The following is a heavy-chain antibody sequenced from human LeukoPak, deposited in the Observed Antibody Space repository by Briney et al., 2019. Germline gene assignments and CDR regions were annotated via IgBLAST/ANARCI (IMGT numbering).Heavy chain of an antibody. V-gene: IGHV4-31*03. CDR2: IFYSGSA. Sequence: PSETLSLTCTVSGGSISSGDYYWNWIRQHPEKSLEWIGYIFYSGSAYYNPPLKSRVTISVDTSKNQFSLKLSSVTAADTAVYYCARGSTLIRGFDYWGQGTLVTVSS. CDR1: GGSISSGDYY. CDR3: ARGSTLIRGFDY. J-gene: IGHJ4*02. D-gene: IGHD3-10*01.